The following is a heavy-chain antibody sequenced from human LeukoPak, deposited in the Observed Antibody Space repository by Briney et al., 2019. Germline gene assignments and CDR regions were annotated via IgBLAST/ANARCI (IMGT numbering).Heavy chain of an antibody. CDR1: GFTFSSYG. CDR2: ISYDGSNK. D-gene: IGHD2-2*01. V-gene: IGHV3-30*03. J-gene: IGHJ4*02. Sequence: GGSLRLSCAASGFTFSSYGMHWVRQAPGKGLEWVAVISYDGSNKYYADSVKGRFTISRDNSKNTLYLQMNSLRAEDTAVYYCARDRESYYCSTTNCYLNYWGQGSLVTVSS. CDR3: ARDRESYYCSTTNCYLNY.